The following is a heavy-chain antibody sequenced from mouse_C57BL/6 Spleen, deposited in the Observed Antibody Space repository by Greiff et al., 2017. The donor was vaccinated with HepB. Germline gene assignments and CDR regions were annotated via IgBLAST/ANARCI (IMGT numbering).Heavy chain of an antibody. J-gene: IGHJ4*01. Sequence: VKLMESGPGLVAPSQSLSITCTVSGFSLTSYAISWVRQPPGKGLEWLGVIWTGGGTNYNSALKSRLSISKDNSKSQVFLKMNSLQTDDTARYYCARNPSTLVAAYYAMDYWGQGTSVTVSS. V-gene: IGHV2-9-1*01. D-gene: IGHD1-1*01. CDR3: ARNPSTLVAAYYAMDY. CDR2: IWTGGGT. CDR1: GFSLTSYA.